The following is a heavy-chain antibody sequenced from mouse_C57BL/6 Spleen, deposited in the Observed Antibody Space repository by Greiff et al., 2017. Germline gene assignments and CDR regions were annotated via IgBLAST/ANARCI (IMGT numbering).Heavy chain of an antibody. CDR2: IHPNSGST. D-gene: IGHD2-2*01. CDR1: GYTFTSYW. V-gene: IGHV1-64*01. J-gene: IGHJ4*01. Sequence: QVHVKQSGAELVKPGASVKLSCKASGYTFTSYWMHWVKQRPGQGLEWIGMIHPNSGSTNYNEKFKSKATLTVDKSSSTAYMQLSSLTSEDSAVYYCARGGMVTTYYYAMDYWGQGTSVTVSS. CDR3: ARGGMVTTYYYAMDY.